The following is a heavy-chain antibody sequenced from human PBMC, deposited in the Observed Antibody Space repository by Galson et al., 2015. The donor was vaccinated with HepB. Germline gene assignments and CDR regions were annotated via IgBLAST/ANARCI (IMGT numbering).Heavy chain of an antibody. CDR3: ARIAGPRSGDYYYYYGMDV. V-gene: IGHV2-70*01. CDR2: IAWDDDK. CDR1: GFSLSTSGMC. D-gene: IGHD3-3*01. J-gene: IGHJ6*02. Sequence: PALVKPTQTLTLTCTFSGFSLSTSGMCVSWIRQPPGKALEWLALIAWDDDKYYSTSLKTRLTISKDTSKNQVVLTMTNMDPVDTATYYCARIAGPRSGDYYYYYGMDVWGQGTTVTVSS.